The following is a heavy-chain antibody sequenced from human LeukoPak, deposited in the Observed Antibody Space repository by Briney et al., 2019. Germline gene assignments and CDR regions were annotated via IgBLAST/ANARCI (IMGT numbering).Heavy chain of an antibody. CDR1: GYTFTSYG. D-gene: IGHD6-19*01. J-gene: IGHJ4*02. V-gene: IGHV1-18*01. Sequence: ASVKVSCKASGYTFTSYGISRVRQAPGQGLEWMGWISAYNGNTNYAQKLQGRVTMTTDTSTSTAYMELRSLRSDDTAVYYCAREKYSSGWYYFDYWGQGTLVTVSS. CDR3: AREKYSSGWYYFDY. CDR2: ISAYNGNT.